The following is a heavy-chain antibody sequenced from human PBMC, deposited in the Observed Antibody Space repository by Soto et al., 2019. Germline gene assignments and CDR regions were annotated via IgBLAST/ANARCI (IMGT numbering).Heavy chain of an antibody. Sequence: EVQLSESGGGLVQPGGSLRLSCAASGFTFSSYAMYWVRQAPGKGLEWVSGISGGGGSTYYAESVKGRSTISRDNSKNTLYLHMNSLSAEDTAVYYCAKDYRGRGVVITLEDCCMDVWGQGTTVTVSS. CDR1: GFTFSSYA. V-gene: IGHV3-23*01. D-gene: IGHD3-10*01. CDR3: AKDYRGRGVVITLEDCCMDV. CDR2: ISGGGGST. J-gene: IGHJ6*02.